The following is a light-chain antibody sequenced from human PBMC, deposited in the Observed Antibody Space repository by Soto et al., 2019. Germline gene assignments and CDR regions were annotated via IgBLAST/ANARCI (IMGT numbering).Light chain of an antibody. J-gene: IGKJ3*01. Sequence: DIHMTQSPSSLSASLGDRVTITCGASQSITNSLNWYQHKPGKAPTLVVYAASSLQSGVPSRFSGSGSGTDFTLTISSLQPEDFATYFCQQGHSMPFTFGPGT. CDR1: QSITNS. V-gene: IGKV1-39*01. CDR2: AAS. CDR3: QQGHSMPFT.